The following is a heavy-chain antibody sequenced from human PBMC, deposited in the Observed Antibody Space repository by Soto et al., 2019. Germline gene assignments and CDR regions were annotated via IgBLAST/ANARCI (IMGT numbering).Heavy chain of an antibody. V-gene: IGHV3-33*01. J-gene: IGHJ6*02. CDR2: ICYDGSNK. D-gene: IGHD1-26*01. CDR1: GFTFSTYG. CDR3: ARGGGSGSSFVGYYYYTLDV. Sequence: QVQLVESGGGVVQPGRSLRLSCTASGFTFSTYGMHWVRQAPGKGLEWVTVICYDGSNKYYADSVKGRFTISRDNSKNTLYLQMNSMRADDTAVYYCARGGGSGSSFVGYYYYTLDVWGQGTTVTVSS.